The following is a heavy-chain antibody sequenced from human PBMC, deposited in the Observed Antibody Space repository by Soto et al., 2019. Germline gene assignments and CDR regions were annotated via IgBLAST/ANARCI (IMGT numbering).Heavy chain of an antibody. Sequence: EVQVLESGGGLVQPGGSLRLSCAATGFTFSDFAMSWVRQAPGKGLEWVSRIYGGGNGPHYADSVKGRVTSSRANSKNTLYLQMNSLRAEDTAVYYCAKMEGMDPWAYSFDYWGQGTRVTVSS. D-gene: IGHD2-2*03. CDR1: GFTFSDFA. CDR3: AKMEGMDPWAYSFDY. J-gene: IGHJ4*02. V-gene: IGHV3-23*01. CDR2: IYGGGNGP.